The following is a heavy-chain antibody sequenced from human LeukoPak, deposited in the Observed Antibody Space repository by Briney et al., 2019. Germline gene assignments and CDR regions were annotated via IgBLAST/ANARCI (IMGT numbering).Heavy chain of an antibody. Sequence: PSETLSLTCTVSGGSINSYYWSWIRQPPGKGLEWIGYIYYSGSTNYNPSLKSRVTISVDTSKNQFSLKLSSVTAADTAVYYCARGGDGYNYGVDYWGQGTLVTVSS. CDR1: GGSINSYY. D-gene: IGHD5-24*01. CDR3: ARGGDGYNYGVDY. CDR2: IYYSGST. V-gene: IGHV4-59*01. J-gene: IGHJ4*02.